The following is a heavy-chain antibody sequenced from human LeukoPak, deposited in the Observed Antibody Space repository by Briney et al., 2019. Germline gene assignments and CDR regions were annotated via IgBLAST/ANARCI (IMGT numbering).Heavy chain of an antibody. Sequence: GGSLRLSCAASGFTVSSNYMSWVRQAPGKGLEWVAVISYDGSNKYYADSVKGRFTISRDNSKNTLYLQMNSLRAEDTAVYYCARDGVYGSGSLNWFDPWGQGTLVTVSS. J-gene: IGHJ5*02. CDR1: GFTVSSNY. CDR2: ISYDGSNK. V-gene: IGHV3-30-3*01. D-gene: IGHD3-10*01. CDR3: ARDGVYGSGSLNWFDP.